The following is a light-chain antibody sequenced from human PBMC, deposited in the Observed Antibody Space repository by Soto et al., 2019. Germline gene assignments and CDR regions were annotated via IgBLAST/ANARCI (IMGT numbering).Light chain of an antibody. CDR1: SSNIGAGYD. CDR3: QSYGSSLSGYV. V-gene: IGLV1-40*01. CDR2: AYN. J-gene: IGLJ1*01. Sequence: QSVLTQPPSVSGAPGQRVTISCTGTSSNIGAGYDVHWYQQLPGAAPKLLIQAYNTRPSGVPDRFSGSKSGTSASLAITGLQADDEADYYCQSYGSSLSGYVVGFGTKVTGL.